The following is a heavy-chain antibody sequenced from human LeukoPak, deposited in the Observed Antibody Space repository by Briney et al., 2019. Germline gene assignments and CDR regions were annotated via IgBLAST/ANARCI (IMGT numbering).Heavy chain of an antibody. CDR3: ARSYGSGHYYYGMDV. CDR2: IRYDGSNK. CDR1: GFTFSSYG. D-gene: IGHD3-10*01. Sequence: GGSLRLSCAASGFTFSSYGMHWVRQAPGKGLEWVAFIRYDGSNKYYADSVKGRFTISRDNSKNTLYLQMNSLRAEDTAVYYCARSYGSGHYYYGMDVWGQGTTVTVSS. V-gene: IGHV3-30*02. J-gene: IGHJ6*02.